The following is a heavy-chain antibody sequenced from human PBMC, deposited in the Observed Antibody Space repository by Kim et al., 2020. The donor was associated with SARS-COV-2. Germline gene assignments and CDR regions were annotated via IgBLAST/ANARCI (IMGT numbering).Heavy chain of an antibody. D-gene: IGHD3-22*01. J-gene: IGHJ4*02. CDR3: ARMHYDSSGHYYFDY. Sequence: SGPTLVNPTQTLTLTCTFSGFSLSTSGMCVSWIRQPPGKALEWLALIDWDDDKYYSTSLKTRLTISKDTSKKQVVLTMTNMDPVDTATYYCARMHYDSSGHYYFDYWGQGTLVTVSS. CDR1: GFSLSTSGMC. CDR2: IDWDDDK. V-gene: IGHV2-70*01.